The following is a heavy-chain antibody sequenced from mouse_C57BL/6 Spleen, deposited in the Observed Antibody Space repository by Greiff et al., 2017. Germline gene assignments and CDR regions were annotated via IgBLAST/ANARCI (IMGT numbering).Heavy chain of an antibody. CDR3: ARRDYGSSYEYWYFDV. Sequence: QVQLQQPGAELVKPGASVKMSCKASGYTFTSYWITWVKQRPGQGLEWIGDIYPGSGSTNYNEKFKSKATLTVDTSSSTAYMQLSSLTSEDSAVYYCARRDYGSSYEYWYFDVWGTGTTVTVSS. V-gene: IGHV1-55*01. CDR2: IYPGSGST. J-gene: IGHJ1*03. D-gene: IGHD1-1*01. CDR1: GYTFTSYW.